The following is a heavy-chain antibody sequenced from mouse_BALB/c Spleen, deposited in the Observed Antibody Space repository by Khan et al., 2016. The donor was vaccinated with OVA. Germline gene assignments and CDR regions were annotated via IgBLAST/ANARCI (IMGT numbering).Heavy chain of an antibody. CDR3: ARKDYYDYDPFAY. Sequence: EVQLVESGPGLVKPSQSLSLTCTVTGYSITSEYAWNWIRQFPGNKLEWMGYINYSGNTRFNPSLRSRISITRDTSKNLFILQLNSVTTENTATYYGARKDYYDYDPFAYWGQGTLVTVSA. CDR2: INYSGNT. J-gene: IGHJ3*01. D-gene: IGHD2-4*01. CDR1: GYSITSEYA. V-gene: IGHV3-2*02.